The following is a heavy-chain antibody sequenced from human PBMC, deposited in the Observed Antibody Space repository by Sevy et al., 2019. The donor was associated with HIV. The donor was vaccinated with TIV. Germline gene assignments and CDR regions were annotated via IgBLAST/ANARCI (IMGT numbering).Heavy chain of an antibody. CDR1: GFPFNKEW. CDR3: SSHGEGY. D-gene: IGHD3-10*01. Sequence: GGSLRLSCSASGFPFNKEWMSWVRQAPGKGLEWVGRIKSKKDGGATDYAAPANGRFTISRDDSKNTLYLQMNSLKIEGTGFYYCSSHGEGYWGLGTLVTVSS. CDR2: IKSKKDGGAT. V-gene: IGHV3-15*01. J-gene: IGHJ4*02.